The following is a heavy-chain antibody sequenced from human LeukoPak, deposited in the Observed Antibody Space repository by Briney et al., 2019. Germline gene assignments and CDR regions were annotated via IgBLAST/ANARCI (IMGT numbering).Heavy chain of an antibody. Sequence: SETLSLTCTVSGGSISSSSYYWGWIRQPPGKGLEWIGSIYYSGSTYYNPSLKSRVTISVDTSKNQFSLKLSSVTAADTAVYYCARAIRPSRGWYLNFDYWGQGPLATVPS. CDR3: ARAIRPSRGWYLNFDY. V-gene: IGHV4-39*07. D-gene: IGHD6-19*01. CDR2: IYYSGST. J-gene: IGHJ4*02. CDR1: GGSISSSSYY.